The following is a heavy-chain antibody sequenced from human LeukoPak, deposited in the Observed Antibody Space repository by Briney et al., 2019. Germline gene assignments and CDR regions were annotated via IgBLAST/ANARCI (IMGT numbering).Heavy chain of an antibody. CDR2: IYPGDSDT. Sequence: GESLKISCKGSGYNFTNYWIDWVRQMPGKGLEWMGIIYPGDSDTRYSPSFQGQVTISADKSISTAYLQWSSLKASDTAMYYCARHSHTFVAPSDYWGQGTLVTVSS. V-gene: IGHV5-51*01. CDR3: ARHSHTFVAPSDY. D-gene: IGHD3-16*01. J-gene: IGHJ4*02. CDR1: GYNFTNYW.